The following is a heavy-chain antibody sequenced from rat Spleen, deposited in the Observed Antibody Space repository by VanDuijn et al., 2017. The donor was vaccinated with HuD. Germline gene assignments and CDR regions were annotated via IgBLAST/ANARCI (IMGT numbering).Heavy chain of an antibody. J-gene: IGHJ2*01. CDR1: GFTFSGYW. D-gene: IGHD1-10*01. Sequence: EVQLVETGGGLVQPGESLKLSCVASGFTFSGYWMYWIRQAPGEGLEWISSISPDGGSTYYPDSVKGRFTISRDNAKSTPYLKMDSLRSEDTATYYCARRGYNNYFFDYWGQGVMVTVSA. CDR2: ISPDGGST. CDR3: ARRGYNNYFFDY. V-gene: IGHV5-58*01.